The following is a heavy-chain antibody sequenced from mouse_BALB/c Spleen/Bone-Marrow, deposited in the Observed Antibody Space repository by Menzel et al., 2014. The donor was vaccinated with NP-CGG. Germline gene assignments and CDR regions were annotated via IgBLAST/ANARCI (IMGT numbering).Heavy chain of an antibody. CDR1: GFTFSSYA. CDR2: ISSGGST. J-gene: IGHJ2*01. CDR3: ARDDYDDQYYFDY. Sequence: EVQRVESGGGLVKPGGSLKLSCAASGFTFSSYAMSWVRQTPEKRLEWVASISSGGSTYYPDSVKGRFTISRDNARSILYLQMSSLRSEDTAMYYCARDDYDDQYYFDYWGQGTTLTVSS. D-gene: IGHD2-4*01. V-gene: IGHV5-6-5*01.